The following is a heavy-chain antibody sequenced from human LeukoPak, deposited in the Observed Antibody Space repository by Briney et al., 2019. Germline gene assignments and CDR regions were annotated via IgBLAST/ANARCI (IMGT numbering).Heavy chain of an antibody. V-gene: IGHV1-58*01. Sequence: SVRVSCTASGFTFTTSAVQWVRQARGQRLEWIGWIVVGSGNTNYAQKFQERVTITRDMSTSTAYMELSSLRSEDTAVYYCAASIVGATNRDFDYGGQGTLVTVSS. CDR1: GFTFTTSA. J-gene: IGHJ4*02. CDR2: IVVGSGNT. CDR3: AASIVGATNRDFDY. D-gene: IGHD1-26*01.